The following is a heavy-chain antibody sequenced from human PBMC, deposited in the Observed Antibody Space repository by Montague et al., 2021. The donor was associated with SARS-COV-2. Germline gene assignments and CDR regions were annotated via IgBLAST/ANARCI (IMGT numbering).Heavy chain of an antibody. V-gene: IGHV4-31*03. CDR1: GASISSGSYY. Sequence: TLSLTCTVSGASISSGSYYWNWIPQHPGKGLEWIGNIHYIASTTSTPTLQSRVAIPVDTTKNEFSLKMTSVTAADTAVYYCAGEGDEGYFFEYWGQGLLVTVSS. CDR2: IHYIAST. J-gene: IGHJ4*02. D-gene: IGHD2/OR15-2a*01. CDR3: AGEGDEGYFFEY.